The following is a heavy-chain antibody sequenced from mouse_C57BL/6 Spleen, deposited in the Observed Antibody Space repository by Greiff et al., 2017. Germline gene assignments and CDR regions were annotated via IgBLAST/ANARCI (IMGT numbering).Heavy chain of an antibody. CDR2: ISSGSSTI. Sequence: DVMLVESGGGLVKPGGSLKLSCAASGFTFSDYGMHWVRQAPEKGLEWVAYISSGSSTIYYADTVKGRFTISRDDAKNTLFLQMTSLRSEDTAMYYCARKTYYDYDSYAMDYWGQGTSVTVSS. J-gene: IGHJ4*01. CDR3: ARKTYYDYDSYAMDY. V-gene: IGHV5-17*01. CDR1: GFTFSDYG. D-gene: IGHD2-4*01.